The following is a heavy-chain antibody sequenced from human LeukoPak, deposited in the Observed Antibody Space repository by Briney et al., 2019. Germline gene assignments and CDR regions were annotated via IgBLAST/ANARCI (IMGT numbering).Heavy chain of an antibody. CDR1: GGSTSSSSYY. V-gene: IGHV4-39*01. CDR3: ARSLGFLEWFQRRHWFDP. D-gene: IGHD3-3*01. J-gene: IGHJ5*02. CDR2: IYYTGST. Sequence: NPSETLSLTCTVSGGSTSSSSYYWSWVRQPPGKGLEWIGSIYYTGSTYYNPSLKSRVTISLDTSKNQFSLKLSSVTAADTAVYYCARSLGFLEWFQRRHWFDPWGQGTLVTVSS.